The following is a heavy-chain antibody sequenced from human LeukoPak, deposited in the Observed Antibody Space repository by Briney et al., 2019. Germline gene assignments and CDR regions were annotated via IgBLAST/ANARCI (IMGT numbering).Heavy chain of an antibody. J-gene: IGHJ4*02. Sequence: GGSLRLSCSASGVTFSGHFMHWVRQAPGKGLEYVSSISVNGDKTLYAESVKGRFTISRDNSKNTLYLQLSSLRLEDTAIYYCLKDLTGTWSFDHWGQGTLLTVSS. CDR2: ISVNGDKT. V-gene: IGHV3-64D*06. CDR3: LKDLTGTWSFDH. CDR1: GVTFSGHF. D-gene: IGHD7-27*01.